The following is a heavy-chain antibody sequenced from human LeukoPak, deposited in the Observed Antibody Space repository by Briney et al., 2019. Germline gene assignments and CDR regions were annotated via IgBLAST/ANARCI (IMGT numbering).Heavy chain of an antibody. J-gene: IGHJ4*02. CDR2: IWYDGSNK. Sequence: GRSLRLSCAASGFTFSSYGMHWVRQAPGKGLEWVAVIWYDGSNKYYADSVKGRFTISRDNSKNTLYLQMNSLRAEDMAVYYCARAFGGVIYDYWGQGTLVTVSS. CDR1: GFTFSSYG. V-gene: IGHV3-33*01. D-gene: IGHD3-16*02. CDR3: ARAFGGVIYDY.